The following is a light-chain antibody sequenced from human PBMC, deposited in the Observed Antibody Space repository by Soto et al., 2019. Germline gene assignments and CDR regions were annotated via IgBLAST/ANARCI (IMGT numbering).Light chain of an antibody. Sequence: DIQMTQSPSSLSASVGDRVTITCRASQDIADYLAWYQQKPGQVPNLLIYAASTLQSVVPSRVTGGESGTNVTLTSSVQQPEECATYTCQHYNSPPLTIGRGMKV. CDR1: QDIADY. J-gene: IGKJ1*01. CDR3: QHYNSPPLT. CDR2: AAS. V-gene: IGKV1-27*01.